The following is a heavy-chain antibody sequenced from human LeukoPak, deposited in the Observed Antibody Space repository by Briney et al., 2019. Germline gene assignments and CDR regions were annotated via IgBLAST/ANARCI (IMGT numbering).Heavy chain of an antibody. J-gene: IGHJ4*02. CDR2: INSDGSST. Sequence: GGSLRLSCAASGFTFSSYWMHWVRQAPGKGLVWVSRINSDGSSTSYADSVKGRFTISRDNAKNTLYLQMNSLRAEDTAVYYCAKEYNYVWGSYPDYWGQGTLVTVSS. V-gene: IGHV3-74*01. CDR3: AKEYNYVWGSYPDY. CDR1: GFTFSSYW. D-gene: IGHD3-16*02.